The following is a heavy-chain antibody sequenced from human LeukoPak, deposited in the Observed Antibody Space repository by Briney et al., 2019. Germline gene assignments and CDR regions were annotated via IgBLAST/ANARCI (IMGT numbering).Heavy chain of an antibody. J-gene: IGHJ4*02. CDR2: ISNSGTMI. CDR1: GFTFSDYY. CDR3: AGGVQGAGPFDY. V-gene: IGHV3-11*01. D-gene: IGHD3-16*01. Sequence: GGSLRVSCAASGFTFSDYYMSWIRQAPGKGLEWISYISNSGTMIYYRDSVKGRFTVSRDNAQNSLYLQMNSLRAEDTALYYCAGGVQGAGPFDYWGQGSRVTLSS.